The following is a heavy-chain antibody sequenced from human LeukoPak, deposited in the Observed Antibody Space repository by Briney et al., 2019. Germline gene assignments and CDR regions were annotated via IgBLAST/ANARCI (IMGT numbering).Heavy chain of an antibody. CDR2: IYSGGST. V-gene: IGHV3-53*01. CDR3: ARLESGYYYA. Sequence: PGGSLRLSCAASGFTFSNAWMSWVRQAPGKGLEWVSVIYSGGSTYYADSVKGRFTISRDNSKNTLYLQMNSLRAEDTAVYYCARLESGYYYAWGQGTLVTVSS. D-gene: IGHD3-22*01. CDR1: GFTFSNAW. J-gene: IGHJ5*02.